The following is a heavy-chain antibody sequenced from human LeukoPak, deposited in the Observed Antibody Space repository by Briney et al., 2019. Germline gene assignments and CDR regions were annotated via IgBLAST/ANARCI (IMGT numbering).Heavy chain of an antibody. D-gene: IGHD4-23*01. CDR3: AKDRNGGNSNLFDY. V-gene: IGHV3-9*01. CDR1: GFTFDDYA. J-gene: IGHJ4*02. CDR2: ISWNRGSI. Sequence: GGSLRLSCAASGFTFDDYAMHWVRHAPGKGLEWVSGISWNRGSIGYADSVKGRFTISRDNAKNSLYLQMNSLRAEDTALYYCAKDRNGGNSNLFDYWGQGTLVTVSS.